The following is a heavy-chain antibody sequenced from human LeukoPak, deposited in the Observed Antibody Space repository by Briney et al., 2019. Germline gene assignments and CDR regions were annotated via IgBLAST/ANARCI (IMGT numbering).Heavy chain of an antibody. CDR1: GYTFTSYD. CDR2: MNPNSGNT. D-gene: IGHD6-13*01. V-gene: IGHV1-8*01. Sequence: ASVKVSCKASGYTFTSYDINWVRQAPGQGLEWMGWMNPNSGNTGFAQKFQGRVTMTRNTSISTAYMELSSLRSEDTAVYYCARHSSSWYFYYYYGMDVWGQGTTVTVSS. J-gene: IGHJ6*02. CDR3: ARHSSSWYFYYYYGMDV.